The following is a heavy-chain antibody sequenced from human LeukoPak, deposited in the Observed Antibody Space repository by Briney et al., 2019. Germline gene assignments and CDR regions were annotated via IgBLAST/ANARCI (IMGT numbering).Heavy chain of an antibody. CDR2: ISSSSSYI. CDR3: ARLHFCSGGSCSDDSDY. D-gene: IGHD2-15*01. CDR1: GFTFSSYS. J-gene: IGHJ4*02. Sequence: GGPLRLSCAASGFTFSSYSMNWVRQAPGKGLEWVSSISSSSSYIYYADSVKGRFTISRDNAKNSLYLQMNSLRAEDTAVYYCARLHFCSGGSCSDDSDYWGQGTLVTVSS. V-gene: IGHV3-21*01.